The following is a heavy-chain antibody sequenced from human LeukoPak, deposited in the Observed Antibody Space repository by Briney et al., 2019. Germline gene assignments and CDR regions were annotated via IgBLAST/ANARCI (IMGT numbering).Heavy chain of an antibody. Sequence: GGSLRLSCAASGFTFSSYGMHWVRQAPGKGLEWVAFIRYDGSNKYYADSVKGRFTISRDNSKNTLYLQMNSLRAEDTAVYYCAYLGYCSSTSYSRFDYWGQGTLVTVSS. D-gene: IGHD2-2*01. J-gene: IGHJ4*02. CDR3: AYLGYCSSTSYSRFDY. CDR1: GFTFSSYG. V-gene: IGHV3-30*02. CDR2: IRYDGSNK.